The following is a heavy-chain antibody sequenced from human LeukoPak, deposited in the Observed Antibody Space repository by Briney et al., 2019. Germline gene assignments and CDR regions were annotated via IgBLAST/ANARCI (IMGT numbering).Heavy chain of an antibody. CDR2: MKEDGSEK. J-gene: IGHJ4*02. CDR3: ARAGGPGTLDY. D-gene: IGHD3-16*01. Sequence: GGSLRLSCAASGFTFSSYWMSWVRQAPGKGLEWVANMKEDGSEKYYVDSVKGRFTISRDNAKNSLYLQMNSLRVEDTAVYYCARAGGPGTLDYWGQGTLVTVSS. CDR1: GFTFSSYW. V-gene: IGHV3-7*01.